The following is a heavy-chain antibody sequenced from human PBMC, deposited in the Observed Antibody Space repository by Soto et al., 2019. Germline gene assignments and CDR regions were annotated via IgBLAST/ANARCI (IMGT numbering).Heavy chain of an antibody. Sequence: SVKVSCKASGFTFTSSAVQWVRQARGQRLEWIGWIVVGSGNTNYAQKFQERVTITRDMSTSTAYMELSSLRSEDTAVYYCAAYPGPLPAYYGMDVWGQGTTVTVSS. V-gene: IGHV1-58*01. CDR1: GFTFTSSA. J-gene: IGHJ6*02. D-gene: IGHD2-2*01. CDR2: IVVGSGNT. CDR3: AAYPGPLPAYYGMDV.